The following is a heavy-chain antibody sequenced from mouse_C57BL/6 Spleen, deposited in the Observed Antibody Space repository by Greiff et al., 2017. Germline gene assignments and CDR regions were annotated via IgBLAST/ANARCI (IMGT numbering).Heavy chain of an antibody. CDR3: ARVITTVVADFDY. Sequence: QVQLKQPGAELVKPGASVKLSCKASGYTFTSYWMQWVKQRPGQGLEWIGEIDPSDSYTNYNQKFKGKATLTVDTSSSTAYMQLSSLTSEDSAVYYCARVITTVVADFDYWGQGTTLTVSS. D-gene: IGHD1-1*01. CDR2: IDPSDSYT. V-gene: IGHV1-50*01. CDR1: GYTFTSYW. J-gene: IGHJ2*01.